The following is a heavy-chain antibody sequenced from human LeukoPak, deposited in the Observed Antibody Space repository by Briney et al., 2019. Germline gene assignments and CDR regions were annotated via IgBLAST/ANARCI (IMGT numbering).Heavy chain of an antibody. D-gene: IGHD3-22*01. CDR2: IYTSGST. CDR1: GGSISSYY. V-gene: IGHV4-4*09. CDR3: ARDSRLHWFDP. J-gene: IGHJ5*02. Sequence: SETLSLTCTVSGGSISSYYWSWIRQPPGEGLEWIGYIYTSGSTNYNPSLKSRVTISVDTSKNQFSLKLSSVTAADTAVYYCARDSRLHWFDPWGQGTLVTVSS.